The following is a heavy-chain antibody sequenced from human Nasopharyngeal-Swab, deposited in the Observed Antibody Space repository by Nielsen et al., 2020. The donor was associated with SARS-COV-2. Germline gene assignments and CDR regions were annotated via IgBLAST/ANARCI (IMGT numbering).Heavy chain of an antibody. J-gene: IGHJ6*02. Sequence: RQAPGKGLEWIGSIYHSGSTYYNPSLKSRVTISVDTSKNQFSLKLSSVTAADTAGEDGARSRGKGEEEGMDVWGQGTTVTFSS. V-gene: IGHV4-38-2*01. CDR3: ARSRGKGEEEGMDV. D-gene: IGHD3-10*01. CDR2: IYHSGST.